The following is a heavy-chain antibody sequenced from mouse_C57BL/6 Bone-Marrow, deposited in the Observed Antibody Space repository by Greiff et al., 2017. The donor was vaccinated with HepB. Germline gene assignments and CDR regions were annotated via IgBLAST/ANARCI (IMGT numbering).Heavy chain of an antibody. D-gene: IGHD1-1*01. V-gene: IGHV1-82*01. J-gene: IGHJ2*01. Sequence: VQLVESGPELVKPGASVKISCKASGYAFSSSWMNWVKQRPGKGLEWIGRIYPGDGDTNYNGKFKGKATLTADKSSSTAYMQLSSLTSEDSAVYFCAPYYYGSSPCHYWGQGTTLTVSS. CDR1: GYAFSSSW. CDR3: APYYYGSSPCHY. CDR2: IYPGDGDT.